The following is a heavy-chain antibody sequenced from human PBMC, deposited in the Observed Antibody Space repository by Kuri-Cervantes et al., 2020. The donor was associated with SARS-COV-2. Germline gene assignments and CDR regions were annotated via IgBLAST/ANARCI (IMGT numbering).Heavy chain of an antibody. CDR1: GITLSSYA. V-gene: IGHV3-23*01. J-gene: IGHJ4*02. CDR2: ISAIDGST. D-gene: IGHD1-26*01. CDR3: AKDSLSLGGSYDY. Sequence: GESLKISCAASGITLSSYAMTWVRQAPGKGLEWVSTISAIDGSTYSADSVKGRFTISRDNSRNTVYLQMTNLRIGDTAIYFCAKDSLSLGGSYDYWGPGTLVTVSS.